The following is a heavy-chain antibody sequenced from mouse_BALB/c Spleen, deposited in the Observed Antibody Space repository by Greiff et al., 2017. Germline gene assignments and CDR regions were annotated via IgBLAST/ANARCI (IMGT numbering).Heavy chain of an antibody. J-gene: IGHJ2*01. CDR3: APYGSSYDYFDY. Sequence: DVQLQESGAELVKPGASVKLSCTASGFNIKDTYMHWVKQRPEQGLEWIGRIDPANGNTKYDPKFQGKATITADTSSNTAYLQLSSLTSEDTAVDYCAPYGSSYDYFDYWGQGTTLTVSS. CDR1: GFNIKDTY. CDR2: IDPANGNT. D-gene: IGHD1-1*01. V-gene: IGHV14-3*02.